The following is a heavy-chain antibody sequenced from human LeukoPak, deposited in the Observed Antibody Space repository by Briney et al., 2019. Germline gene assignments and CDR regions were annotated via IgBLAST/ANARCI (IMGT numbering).Heavy chain of an antibody. CDR1: GGSIGSYY. Sequence: PSETLSLTCTVSGGSIGSYYWSWIRQPPGKGLEWIGYIYYSGSTNYNPSLKSRVTISVDTSKNQFSLKLSSVTAADTAVYYCARDRLKGGSGSFFDYWGQGTLVTVSS. V-gene: IGHV4-59*01. CDR2: IYYSGST. D-gene: IGHD3-10*01. CDR3: ARDRLKGGSGSFFDY. J-gene: IGHJ4*02.